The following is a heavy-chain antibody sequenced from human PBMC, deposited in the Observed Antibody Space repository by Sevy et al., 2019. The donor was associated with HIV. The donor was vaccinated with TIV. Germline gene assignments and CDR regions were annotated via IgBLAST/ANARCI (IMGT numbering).Heavy chain of an antibody. J-gene: IGHJ6*02. CDR1: GFTFRNYA. CDR3: AKVYQVLGSHYSYCYGMDV. D-gene: IGHD2-2*01. Sequence: GGSLRLSCAASGFTFRNYAMTWVRQAPGKGLEWVSTISDSGVITYYADFVQGRFTFSRDNSRNTVSLLMNSLRAEDTAVYYCAKVYQVLGSHYSYCYGMDVWGQGTTVTVSS. CDR2: ISDSGVIT. V-gene: IGHV3-23*01.